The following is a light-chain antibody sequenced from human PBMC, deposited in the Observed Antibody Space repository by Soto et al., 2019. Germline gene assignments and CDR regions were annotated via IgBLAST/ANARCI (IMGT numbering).Light chain of an antibody. CDR2: GAS. CDR3: QQYGISPWT. J-gene: IGKJ1*01. Sequence: IDLTQSPGTLSLPPGDRATLSCRASLSLSNSVLAWYQQKPGQAPRLLIYGASKRATGVPDRFSGRGSGTGFTLTISRLEPEDFAVYFCQQYGISPWTFGQGTKVDIK. V-gene: IGKV3-20*01. CDR1: LSLSNSV.